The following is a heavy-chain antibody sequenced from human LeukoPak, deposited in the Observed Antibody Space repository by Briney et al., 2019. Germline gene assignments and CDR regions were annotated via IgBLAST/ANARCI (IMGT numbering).Heavy chain of an antibody. V-gene: IGHV3-11*06. J-gene: IGHJ4*02. CDR1: GFTFSDYY. CDR2: INNDDVYT. D-gene: IGHD5-12*01. Sequence: GRSLRLSCAASGFTFSDYYMSWIRQAPGKGLEWISYINNDDVYTNYADSVKGRFTISRDNAKNSLYLQMNSLRVEDTAVYYCAKDQSGWSGYATPGYWGQGTLVTVSS. CDR3: AKDQSGWSGYATPGY.